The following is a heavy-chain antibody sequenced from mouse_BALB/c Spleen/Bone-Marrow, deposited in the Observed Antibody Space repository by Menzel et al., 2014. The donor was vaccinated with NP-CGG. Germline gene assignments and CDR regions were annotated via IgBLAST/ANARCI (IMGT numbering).Heavy chain of an antibody. CDR2: IYPYNGGT. CDR3: ARGGDYWYFDV. J-gene: IGHJ1*01. Sequence: EVQLQESGPVLVKPGASVKISCKASGYTFTDYNMHWVEQSHGKSLEWIGYIYPYNGGTGYNQKFKNKATLTVDNSSSTAYMEFRGLPSEDSAVYYCARGGDYWYFDVWGAGTTVTVSS. CDR1: GYTFTDYN. V-gene: IGHV1S29*02.